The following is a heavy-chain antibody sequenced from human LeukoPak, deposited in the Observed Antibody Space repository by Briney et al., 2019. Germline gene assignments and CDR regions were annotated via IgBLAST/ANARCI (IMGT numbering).Heavy chain of an antibody. Sequence: PSETLSLTCTVSGGSISSYYWSWIRQPAGKGLEWIGRIYTSGSTNYNPSLKSRVTMSADTSKNQFSLKLSSVTAADTAVYYCARELYYYDSSGYYTHFDYWGQGTLVTVSS. D-gene: IGHD3-22*01. CDR2: IYTSGST. CDR3: ARELYYYDSSGYYTHFDY. J-gene: IGHJ4*02. V-gene: IGHV4-4*07. CDR1: GGSISSYY.